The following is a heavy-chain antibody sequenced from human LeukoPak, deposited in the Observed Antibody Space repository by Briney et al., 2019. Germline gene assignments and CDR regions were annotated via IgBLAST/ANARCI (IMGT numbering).Heavy chain of an antibody. V-gene: IGHV4-59*08. CDR1: GGSISSYY. Sequence: PSETLSLTCTVPGGSISSYYWSWIRQPPGKALEWIGYIYYSGSTNYNPSLKSRVTLSVDTSKNQFSLKLSSVTAAHTAVYYCARRIYGSGRPYYYYYMDVWGKGTTVTVSS. D-gene: IGHD3-10*01. CDR2: IYYSGST. J-gene: IGHJ6*03. CDR3: ARRIYGSGRPYYYYYMDV.